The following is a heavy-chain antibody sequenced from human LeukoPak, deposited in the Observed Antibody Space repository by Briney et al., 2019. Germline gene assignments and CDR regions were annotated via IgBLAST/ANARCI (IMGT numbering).Heavy chain of an antibody. CDR1: GYTFTSYG. Sequence: ASVKVSCTASGYTFTSYGISWVRQAPGQGLEWMGWISAYNGNTNYAQKLQGRVTMTTDTHTSTAYMELRSLRSDDTAVYYCARDRILYCSSNSCRYYYYYYGMDVWGQGTTVTVSS. J-gene: IGHJ6*02. CDR2: ISAYNGNT. CDR3: ARDRILYCSSNSCRYYYYYYGMDV. D-gene: IGHD2-2*01. V-gene: IGHV1-18*01.